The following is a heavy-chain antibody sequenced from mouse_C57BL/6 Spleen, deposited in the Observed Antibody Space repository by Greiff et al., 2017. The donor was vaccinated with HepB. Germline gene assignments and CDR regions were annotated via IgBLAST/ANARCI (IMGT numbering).Heavy chain of an antibody. Sequence: QVQLQQSGAELVRPGASVKLSCKASGYTFTDYYINWVKQRPGQGLEWIARIYPGSGNTYYNEKFKGKATLTAEKSSSTAYMQLSSLTSEDSAVYFCARTEGLLRAMDYWGQGTSVTVSS. V-gene: IGHV1-76*01. D-gene: IGHD2-3*01. CDR2: IYPGSGNT. J-gene: IGHJ4*01. CDR3: ARTEGLLRAMDY. CDR1: GYTFTDYY.